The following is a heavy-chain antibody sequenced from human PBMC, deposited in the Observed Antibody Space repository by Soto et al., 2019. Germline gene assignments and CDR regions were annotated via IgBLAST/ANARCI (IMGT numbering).Heavy chain of an antibody. J-gene: IGHJ1*01. CDR2: ISYDGSNK. CDR1: GFTFSSYG. Sequence: GGSLRLSCAASGFTFSSYGMHWVRQAPGKGLEWVAVISYDGSNKYYADSVKGRFTISRDNSKNTLYLQMNSLRAEDTAVYYCAKFGGNRAEYFQHWGQGTLVTVSS. D-gene: IGHD2-15*01. V-gene: IGHV3-30*18. CDR3: AKFGGNRAEYFQH.